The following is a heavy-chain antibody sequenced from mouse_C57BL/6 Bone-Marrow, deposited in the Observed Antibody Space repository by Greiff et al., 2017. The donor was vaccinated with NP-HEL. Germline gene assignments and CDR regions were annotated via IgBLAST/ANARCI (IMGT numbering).Heavy chain of an antibody. V-gene: IGHV1-52*01. CDR1: GYTFTSYW. D-gene: IGHD1-1*01. CDR2: IDPSDSET. Sequence: QVQLQQPGAELVRPGSSVKLSCKASGYTFTSYWMHWVKQRPIQGLEWIGNIDPSDSETHYNQKFKDKATLTVDKSSSTAYMQLSSLTSADSAVYYCARQGSIYYYGSSYSYYAMDYWGQGTSVTVSS. CDR3: ARQGSIYYYGSSYSYYAMDY. J-gene: IGHJ4*01.